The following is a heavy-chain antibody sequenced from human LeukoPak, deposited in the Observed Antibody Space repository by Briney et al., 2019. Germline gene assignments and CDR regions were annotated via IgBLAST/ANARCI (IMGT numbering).Heavy chain of an antibody. V-gene: IGHV4-4*07. D-gene: IGHD4-23*01. CDR1: GGSISSYY. Sequence: SETLSLTCTVSGGSISSYYWSWIRQPARKGLEWIGRIYSSGSTSYNPSLKSRVTMSVDTSENQFSLKVSSVTAADTAVYYCARAPGGWDWFDPWGQGTLVTVSS. J-gene: IGHJ5*02. CDR2: IYSSGST. CDR3: ARAPGGWDWFDP.